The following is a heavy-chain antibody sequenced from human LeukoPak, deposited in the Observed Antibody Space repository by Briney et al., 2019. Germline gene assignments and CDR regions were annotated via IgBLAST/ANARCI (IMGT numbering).Heavy chain of an antibody. CDR3: ARDEVQGIVPEFDY. D-gene: IGHD1-14*01. J-gene: IGHJ4*02. CDR1: GFTFSSYS. CDR2: ISSSSSYI. V-gene: IGHV3-21*01. Sequence: GGSLRLSCAASGFTFSSYSMNWVRQAPGKGLEWVSSISSSSSYIYYADSVKGRFTISRDNAKNSLYLQMNSLRAKDTAVYYCARDEVQGIVPEFDYWGQGTLVTVSS.